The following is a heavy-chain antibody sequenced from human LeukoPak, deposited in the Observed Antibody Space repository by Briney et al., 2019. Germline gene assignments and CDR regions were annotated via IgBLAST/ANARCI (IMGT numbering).Heavy chain of an antibody. CDR1: GFTYDRYG. CDR2: ISADGRNT. CDR3: VTEVNSPADFFAY. J-gene: IGHJ4*02. V-gene: IGHV3-23*01. Sequence: GGSLRLSCAASGFTYDRYGMDWVRQTPGRGLEWVSTISADGRNTHYADSVRGRFTISRDDSKNTLSLQVSSLRAEDTSVYYLVTEVNSPADFFAYWGKGIQVTVSS. D-gene: IGHD2-15*01.